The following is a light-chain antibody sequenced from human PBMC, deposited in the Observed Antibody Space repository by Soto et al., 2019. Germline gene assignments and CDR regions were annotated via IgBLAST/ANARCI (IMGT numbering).Light chain of an antibody. CDR2: DVS. Sequence: QSALTQPASVSGSPGQSITISCIGTSSDVGGYNYVSWYQQHPGKAPKLMIYDVSNRPSGVSNRFSDSKSGNTASLTISGLQAEDEADYYCSSYTSSSTYVVFGGGTKLTVL. J-gene: IGLJ2*01. V-gene: IGLV2-14*01. CDR1: SSDVGGYNY. CDR3: SSYTSSSTYVV.